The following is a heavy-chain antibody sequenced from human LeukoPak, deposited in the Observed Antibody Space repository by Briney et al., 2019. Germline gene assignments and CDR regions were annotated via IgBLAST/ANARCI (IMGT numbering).Heavy chain of an antibody. D-gene: IGHD1-7*01. V-gene: IGHV1-69*13. CDR3: ALNRITGTTTLFDY. CDR1: GGTFSSYA. Sequence: ASVKVSCKASGGTFSSYAISWVRQAPGQGLEWMGGIIPIFGTANYAQKFQGRVTITADESTSTAYMELSSLRSEDTAVYYCALNRITGTTTLFDYWGQGTLVTVSS. J-gene: IGHJ4*02. CDR2: IIPIFGTA.